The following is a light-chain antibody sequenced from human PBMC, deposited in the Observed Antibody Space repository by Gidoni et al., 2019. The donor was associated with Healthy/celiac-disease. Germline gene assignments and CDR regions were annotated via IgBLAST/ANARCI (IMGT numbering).Light chain of an antibody. J-gene: IGKJ3*01. Sequence: DIVMTQSPLSLPVTPGEPASISCRSSQSLLHSNGYNYLDWYLQKPGQSPQLLISLGSNRASGVPDMFSGSGSGTDFTLKISRVEAEDVGVYYCMQALQTPFTFGPGTKVDIK. CDR1: QSLLHSNGYNY. CDR2: LGS. V-gene: IGKV2-28*01. CDR3: MQALQTPFT.